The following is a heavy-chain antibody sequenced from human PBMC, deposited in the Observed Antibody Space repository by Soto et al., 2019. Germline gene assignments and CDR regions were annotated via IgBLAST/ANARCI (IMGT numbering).Heavy chain of an antibody. J-gene: IGHJ4*02. V-gene: IGHV4-30-4*01. CDR3: AREKGYISGPKNFDY. CDR1: GASISSGDYF. Sequence: PSETLSLTCTVSGASISSGDYFWGWIRQSPGKGLEWIGYIYDSGSSYYNPSLKSRVTMSVDTSKNQFSLKLRSVTAADTAVYYCAREKGYISGPKNFDYWGQGTLVTVS. CDR2: IYDSGSS. D-gene: IGHD5-12*01.